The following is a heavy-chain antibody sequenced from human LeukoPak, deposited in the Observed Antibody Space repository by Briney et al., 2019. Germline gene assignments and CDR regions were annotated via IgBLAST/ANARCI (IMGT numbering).Heavy chain of an antibody. V-gene: IGHV3-43*02. Sequence: GGSLRLSCAASGFTFDDYAMHWVRQAPGRGLEWVSLISGDGGSTYYADSVKGRFTISRDNSKNSLYLQMNSLRTEDIALYYCAQGWDSSSWYGPWHYYGMDVWGQGTTVTVSS. CDR3: AQGWDSSSWYGPWHYYGMDV. D-gene: IGHD6-13*01. CDR1: GFTFDDYA. CDR2: ISGDGGST. J-gene: IGHJ6*02.